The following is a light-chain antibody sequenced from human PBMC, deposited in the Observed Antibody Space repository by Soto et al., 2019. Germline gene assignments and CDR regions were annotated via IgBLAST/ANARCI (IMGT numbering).Light chain of an antibody. Sequence: EIVMTQSPATLSVSPGERATLSCRASQSVSSNLAWYQQKPGQAPRLLIYGASTRATGIPARFSGSGSGTEFALAISGLQSGDFGGYCCQQYSNWTPWTFGQGTKVEIK. J-gene: IGKJ1*01. CDR2: GAS. CDR3: QQYSNWTPWT. CDR1: QSVSSN. V-gene: IGKV3-15*01.